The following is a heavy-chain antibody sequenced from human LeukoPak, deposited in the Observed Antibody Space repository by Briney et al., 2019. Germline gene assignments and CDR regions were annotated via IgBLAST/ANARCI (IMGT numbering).Heavy chain of an antibody. CDR1: GGSFSGYY. CDR2: INHSGST. Sequence: PSETLSLTCAVYGGSFSGYYWSWIRQPPGKGLEWIGEINHSGSTNYNPSLKSRVTISVDTSKNQFSLKLSSVTAADTAVYYCARVRTIAARRGWFDPWGQGTLVTVSS. V-gene: IGHV4-34*01. CDR3: ARVRTIAARRGWFDP. J-gene: IGHJ5*02. D-gene: IGHD6-6*01.